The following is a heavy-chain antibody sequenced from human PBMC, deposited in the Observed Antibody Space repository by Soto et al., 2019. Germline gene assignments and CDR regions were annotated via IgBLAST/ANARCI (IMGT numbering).Heavy chain of an antibody. D-gene: IGHD2-8*01. CDR1: GFSISNAG. CDR3: ATGWDTNGFRDLYFKY. V-gene: IGHV3-15*05. CDR2: IKSKSDGDTT. J-gene: IGHJ4*02. Sequence: GGSLRLSCAASGFSISNAGISWVRQAPGKGLEWVARIKSKSDGDTTDYPAPLKGRFTVSRDDSTNTLFLQMDSLQAADTAVYYGATGWDTNGFRDLYFKYLGQRTLVAVSP.